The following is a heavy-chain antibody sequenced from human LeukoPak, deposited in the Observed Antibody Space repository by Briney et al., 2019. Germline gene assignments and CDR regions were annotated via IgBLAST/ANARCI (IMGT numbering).Heavy chain of an antibody. V-gene: IGHV3-48*02. D-gene: IGHD6-6*01. CDR3: ARGYSSSSPEFDY. Sequence: GGSPRLSCAASGFTFSSYSMNWVRQAPGKGLEWVSYISSSSSTIYYADSVKGRFTISRDNAKNSLYLQINSLRDEDTAVYYCARGYSSSSPEFDYWGQGTLVTVSS. CDR2: ISSSSSTI. CDR1: GFTFSSYS. J-gene: IGHJ4*02.